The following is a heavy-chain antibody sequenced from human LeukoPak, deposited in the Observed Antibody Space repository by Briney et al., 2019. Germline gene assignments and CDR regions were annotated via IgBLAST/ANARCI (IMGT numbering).Heavy chain of an antibody. D-gene: IGHD5-18*01. V-gene: IGHV3-49*04. CDR2: IRSKLHGETT. CDR1: GFTLGDYA. Sequence: PGRSLRLSCTASGFTLGDYAMSWVRQAPGKGLEWVGFIRSKLHGETTEYAASVKDRFTISRDDSKNIAYLQMNSLKNEDTAVYYCTRDRGYSYGYGDYWGQGTLVTVSS. CDR3: TRDRGYSYGYGDY. J-gene: IGHJ4*02.